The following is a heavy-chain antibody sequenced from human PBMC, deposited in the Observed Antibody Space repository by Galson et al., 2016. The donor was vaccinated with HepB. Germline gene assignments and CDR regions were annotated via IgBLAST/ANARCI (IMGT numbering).Heavy chain of an antibody. CDR1: GHTLSELG. CDR3: AAVVLVGYHGGWALIY. V-gene: IGHV1-24*01. D-gene: IGHD6-19*01. CDR2: VEPDAGKT. Sequence: SVKVSCKVSGHTLSELGMHWVRQAPGKGLEWMGGVEPDAGKTVYAQKFQGRVTMTEDTSTDTSYMELSSLRSEDTAVYYCAAVVLVGYHGGWALIYWGQGTRVTVSS. J-gene: IGHJ4*02.